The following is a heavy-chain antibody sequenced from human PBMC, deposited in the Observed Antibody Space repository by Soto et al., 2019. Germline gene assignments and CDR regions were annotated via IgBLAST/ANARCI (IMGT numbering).Heavy chain of an antibody. CDR1: GGSVSDSYYY. CDR2: VFHTGFT. CDR3: ATSQKGYNWNYFDH. D-gene: IGHD1-1*01. V-gene: IGHV4-39*01. Sequence: SETLSLTCAVSGGSVSDSYYYWAWLRQSPGKGPEWIGSVFHTGFTSYNPSLESRVSVSVDTSKSQFSLKLSAVTASDTAVYYCATSQKGYNWNYFDHWGQGALVTVSS. J-gene: IGHJ4*02.